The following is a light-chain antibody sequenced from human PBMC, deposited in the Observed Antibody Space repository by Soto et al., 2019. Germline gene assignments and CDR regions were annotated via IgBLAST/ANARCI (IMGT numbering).Light chain of an antibody. CDR2: GAS. J-gene: IGKJ5*01. V-gene: IGKV3-20*01. Sequence: EIVLTQSPGTLSLSPGERAALSCRASQSVGSSYLAWYQQKPGQAPRLLIYGASIRATDIPDRFSGSGSGTDFPLTISSLEPEDFAVYYCQQYGTSPPITFGQGTRLEMK. CDR3: QQYGTSPPIT. CDR1: QSVGSSY.